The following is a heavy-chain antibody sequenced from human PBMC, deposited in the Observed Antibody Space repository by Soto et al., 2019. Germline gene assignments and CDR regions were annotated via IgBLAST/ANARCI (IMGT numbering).Heavy chain of an antibody. Sequence: PGESLKISCQHSGYSFTNYWISWVRQMPGKGLEWMGRIDPSDSYTKHSPSFQGHVTISADKSISTAYLQWSSLKASDTAMYYCARQYCRSTSCYIGWFDPWGQGTLVTVSS. CDR2: IDPSDSYT. CDR3: ARQYCRSTSCYIGWFDP. D-gene: IGHD2-2*02. V-gene: IGHV5-10-1*01. CDR1: GYSFTNYW. J-gene: IGHJ5*02.